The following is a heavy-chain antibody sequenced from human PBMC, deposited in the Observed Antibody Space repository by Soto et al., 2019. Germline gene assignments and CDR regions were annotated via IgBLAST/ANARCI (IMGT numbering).Heavy chain of an antibody. D-gene: IGHD3-22*01. CDR3: ARQGDYYDSSGYYPSFGMHV. CDR2: IYYSGST. J-gene: IGHJ6*02. V-gene: IGHV4-39*01. CDR1: GGSISSSSYY. Sequence: PSETLSLTCTVSGGSISSSSYYWGWIRQPPGKGLEWIGSIYYSGSTSYNPSLKSRVTISVDTSKNQFSLKLSSVTAADTAVYYCARQGDYYDSSGYYPSFGMHVSCQAPTVTVS.